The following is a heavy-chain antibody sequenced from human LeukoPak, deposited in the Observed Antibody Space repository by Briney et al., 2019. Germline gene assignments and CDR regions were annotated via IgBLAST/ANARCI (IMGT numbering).Heavy chain of an antibody. J-gene: IGHJ4*02. D-gene: IGHD6-19*01. CDR3: ARGSSGWSY. Sequence: SETLSLTCAVYGGSFSGYYWSWIRQPPGKGLEWIGEINHSGSTNYNPSLKSRVTISVDTSKNQFSLKLSSVTDADTAVYYCARGSSGWSYWGQGTLVTVSS. CDR1: GGSFSGYY. CDR2: INHSGST. V-gene: IGHV4-34*01.